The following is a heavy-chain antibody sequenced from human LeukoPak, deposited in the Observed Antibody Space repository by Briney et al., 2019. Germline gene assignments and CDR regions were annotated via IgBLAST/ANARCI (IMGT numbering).Heavy chain of an antibody. J-gene: IGHJ4*02. Sequence: GGPLRLPCSACGFPFRKYWMSGVRQAPGKGLEVVDNIHRKGEEKYHVDYVEGRITIFRDHDKNLLYLQMDSLRVEDTAVYYCARGDDFSVDYWGQGTLVTVSS. V-gene: IGHV3-7*04. D-gene: IGHD3/OR15-3a*01. CDR3: ARGDDFSVDY. CDR1: GFPFRKYW. CDR2: IHRKGEEK.